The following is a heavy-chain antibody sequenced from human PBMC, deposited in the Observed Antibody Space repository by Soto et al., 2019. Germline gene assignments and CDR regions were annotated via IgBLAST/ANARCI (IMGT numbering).Heavy chain of an antibody. CDR1: GFTFSSYA. J-gene: IGHJ5*02. CDR3: AKGSLTIFGVVITGWFDP. Sequence: EVQLLKSGGGLVQPGGSLRLSCAASGFTFSSYAMSWVRQAPGKGLEWVSAISGSGGSTYYADSVKGRFTISRDNSKNTLYLQMNSLRAEDTAVYYCAKGSLTIFGVVITGWFDPWGQGTLVTVSS. D-gene: IGHD3-3*01. CDR2: ISGSGGST. V-gene: IGHV3-23*01.